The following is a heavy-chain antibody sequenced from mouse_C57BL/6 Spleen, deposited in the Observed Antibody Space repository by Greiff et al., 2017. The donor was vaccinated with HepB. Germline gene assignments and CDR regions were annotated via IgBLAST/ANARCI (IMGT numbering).Heavy chain of an antibody. D-gene: IGHD2-1*01. CDR3: ARSVMVTGFAY. J-gene: IGHJ3*01. V-gene: IGHV1-59*01. CDR1: GYTFTSYW. Sequence: VQLQQPGAELVRPGTSVKLSCKASGYTFTSYWMPWVKQRPGQGLEWIGVIDPSDSYTNYNQKFKGKATLTVDTSSSTAYMQLSSLTSEDSAVYYCARSVMVTGFAYWGQGTLVTVSA. CDR2: IDPSDSYT.